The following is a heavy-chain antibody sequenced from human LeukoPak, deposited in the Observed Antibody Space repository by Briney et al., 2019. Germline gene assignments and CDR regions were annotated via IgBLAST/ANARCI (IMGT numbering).Heavy chain of an antibody. V-gene: IGHV3-23*01. J-gene: IGHJ4*02. CDR2: ISGSGGST. CDR1: GFTFSSYA. CDR3: AKDWLIDCSSTSCYTGPFDY. Sequence: GGSLRLSCAASGFTFSSYAMSWVRQAPGKGLEWVSAISGSGGSTYYADSVKGRFTISRDNSKNTLYLQMNSLRAEDTAVYYCAKDWLIDCSSTSCYTGPFDYWGQGTLVTVSS. D-gene: IGHD2-2*01.